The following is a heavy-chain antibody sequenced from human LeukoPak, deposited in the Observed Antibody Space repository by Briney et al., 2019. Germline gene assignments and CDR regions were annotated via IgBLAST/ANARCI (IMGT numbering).Heavy chain of an antibody. CDR2: MSYDGSNK. CDR3: AKDWSRDDGVATSASDY. Sequence: GGSLRLSCAASGFTFSSYGMHWVRQAPGKGLEWVAVMSYDGSNKYYADSVKGRFTISRDNSKNTLYLQMNSLRAEDTAVYYCAKDWSRDDGVATSASDYWGQGTLVTVSS. V-gene: IGHV3-30*18. D-gene: IGHD5-12*01. CDR1: GFTFSSYG. J-gene: IGHJ4*02.